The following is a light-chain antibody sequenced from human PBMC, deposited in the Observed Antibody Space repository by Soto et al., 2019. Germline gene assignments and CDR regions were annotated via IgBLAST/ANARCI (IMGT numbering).Light chain of an antibody. V-gene: IGKV1-5*03. J-gene: IGKJ2*01. CDR2: KAS. CDR1: QSIGSW. CDR3: QQYNSYPLT. Sequence: DIQMTQSPSTLSASVGDRVSVTCRASQSIGSWLAWYQQKPGKAPNLLIYKASSLESGVTSRFSGSGSGTEFTLTISSLQPDDFATYYCQQYNSYPLTFGQGTKLEI.